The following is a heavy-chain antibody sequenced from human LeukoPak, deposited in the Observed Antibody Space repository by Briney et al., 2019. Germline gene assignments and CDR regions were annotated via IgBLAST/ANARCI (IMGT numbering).Heavy chain of an antibody. D-gene: IGHD2-2*01. CDR2: ISAYNGDT. V-gene: IGHV1-18*01. CDR1: GYTFTSYG. CDR3: ARNRPSTTYMDV. J-gene: IGHJ6*03. Sequence: GASVKVSCKASGYTFTSYGICWVRQAPGQGLEWMGWISAYNGDTNYAQKLQGRVTMTTDTSTSTAYMELRSLRSDDTAVYYCARNRPSTTYMDVWGKGTTVTISS.